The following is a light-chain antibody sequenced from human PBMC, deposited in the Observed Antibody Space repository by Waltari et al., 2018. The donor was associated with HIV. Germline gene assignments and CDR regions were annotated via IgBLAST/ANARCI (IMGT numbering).Light chain of an antibody. CDR1: ESVSSS. CDR3: QQYISYPFT. V-gene: IGKV1-5*03. Sequence: DIQVSPSPSSLSASVGERFPITCRASESVSSSLAWYQQKPGKAPNLLIYRASTFERGVPSRFSGSGSGTEFTLTISSLQPDDFATYYCQQYISYPFTFGGGTKVEIK. J-gene: IGKJ4*01. CDR2: RAS.